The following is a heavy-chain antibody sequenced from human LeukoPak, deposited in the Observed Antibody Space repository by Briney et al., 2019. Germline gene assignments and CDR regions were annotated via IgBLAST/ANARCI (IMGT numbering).Heavy chain of an antibody. D-gene: IGHD2-2*01. Sequence: GASVKVSCTASGGTFSSDAISWVRQARGQGLEWMGGIIPSFSTANYAQKFQGRVPVSTEESTRPGYMELSSLRSEDTGVYYCARGEYQLLSHYYYYYMDVWGKGTTVTVSS. CDR2: IIPSFSTA. CDR1: GGTFSSDA. CDR3: ARGEYQLLSHYYYYYMDV. J-gene: IGHJ6*03. V-gene: IGHV1-69*05.